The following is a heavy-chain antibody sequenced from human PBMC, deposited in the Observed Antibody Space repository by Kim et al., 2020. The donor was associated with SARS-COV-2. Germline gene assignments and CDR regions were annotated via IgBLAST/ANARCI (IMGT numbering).Heavy chain of an antibody. D-gene: IGHD3-16*01. CDR2: T. V-gene: IGHV1-2*02. CDR3: ARLWGSSEGDY. Sequence: TKYAQEFQGRVTMTRDTSISTAYMELSSLRSDDTAVYYCARLWGSSEGDYWGQGTLVAVSS. J-gene: IGHJ4*02.